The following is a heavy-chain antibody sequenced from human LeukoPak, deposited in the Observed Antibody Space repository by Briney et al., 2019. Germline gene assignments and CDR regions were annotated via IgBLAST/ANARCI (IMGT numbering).Heavy chain of an antibody. CDR3: ARADYGDYLPWFDP. V-gene: IGHV1-2*02. J-gene: IGHJ5*02. CDR2: INPNSGGT. Sequence: ASVKVSCKASGYTFTGYYMHWVRQAPGQGLEWMGWINPNSGGTNYAQKLQGRVTMTRDTSISTAYMELSRLRSDDTAVYYCARADYGDYLPWFDPWGQGTLVTVSS. D-gene: IGHD4-17*01. CDR1: GYTFTGYY.